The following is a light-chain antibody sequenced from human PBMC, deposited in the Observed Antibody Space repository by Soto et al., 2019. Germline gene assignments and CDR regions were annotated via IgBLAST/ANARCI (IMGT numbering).Light chain of an antibody. CDR3: LQDFNYPWT. J-gene: IGKJ1*01. CDR1: QGIRND. CDR2: AAS. Sequence: AIQMTQSPSSLSASVGHRVTITFRASQGIRNDLGWYQLKPGKAPKLLIYAASSLQSGVPSRFSGSGSSTDFTLTISSLQPEDFATYYCLQDFNYPWTFGQGTKVDI. V-gene: IGKV1-6*01.